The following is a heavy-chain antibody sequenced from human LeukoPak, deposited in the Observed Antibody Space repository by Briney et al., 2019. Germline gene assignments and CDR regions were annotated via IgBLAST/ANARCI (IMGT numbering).Heavy chain of an antibody. CDR1: GFSISNYW. D-gene: IGHD4-17*01. CDR2: INPDGSAE. V-gene: IGHV3-7*01. J-gene: IGHJ4*02. Sequence: GSLRLSCAASGFSISNYWMSWVRQGPGKGLEWVASINPDGSAERYVDSVKGRFTISRDNAKNSMYLQMNSLNAEDTALFYCEIIFGGVTTFDYWGQGTPVTVSS. CDR3: EIIFGGVTTFDY.